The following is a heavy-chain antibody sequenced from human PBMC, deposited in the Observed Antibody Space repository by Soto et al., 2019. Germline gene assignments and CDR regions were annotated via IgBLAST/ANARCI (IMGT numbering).Heavy chain of an antibody. CDR3: ARGPLYYDILTGYGAFDI. J-gene: IGHJ3*02. D-gene: IGHD3-9*01. CDR1: GGTFSSYA. V-gene: IGHV1-69*13. CDR2: IIPIFGTA. Sequence: VASVKVSCKASGGTFSSYAISWVRQAPGQGLEWMGGIIPIFGTANYAQKFQGRVTITADESTSTAYMELSSLRSEDTAVYYCARGPLYYDILTGYGAFDIWGQGTMVTVSS.